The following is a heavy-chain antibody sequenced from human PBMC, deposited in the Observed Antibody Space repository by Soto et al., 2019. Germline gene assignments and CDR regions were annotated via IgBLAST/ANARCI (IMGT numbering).Heavy chain of an antibody. CDR3: AKGASGSGSYYGYNYYGMDV. CDR1: GFTFSNYA. V-gene: IGHV3-23*01. D-gene: IGHD3-10*01. CDR2: ISDSGGST. Sequence: GGSLRLSCAASGFTFSNYAMSWVRQAPGKGLEWVSAISDSGGSTYYADSVKGRFTISRDNSKNTLYLQMNSLRAEDTAVYYCAKGASGSGSYYGYNYYGMDVWGQGTT. J-gene: IGHJ6*02.